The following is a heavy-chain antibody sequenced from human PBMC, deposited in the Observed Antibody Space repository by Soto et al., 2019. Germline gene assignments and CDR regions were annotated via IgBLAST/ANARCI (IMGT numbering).Heavy chain of an antibody. Sequence: QVQLQQWGAGLLKPSETLSLTCAVYGGSFSGYYWSWVRQPPGKGLEWIGEINHSGSTNYNLSIKGRVTISVDTSKNQFSPKLSSVTAENTAVYHCARITADGKRLEYLQHWGKGTLVTVSS. J-gene: IGHJ1*01. D-gene: IGHD6-13*01. CDR2: INHSGST. CDR1: GGSFSGYY. CDR3: ARITADGKRLEYLQH. V-gene: IGHV4-34*01.